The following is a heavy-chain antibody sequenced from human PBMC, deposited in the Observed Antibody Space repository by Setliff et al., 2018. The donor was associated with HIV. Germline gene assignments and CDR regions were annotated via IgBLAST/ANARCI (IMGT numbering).Heavy chain of an antibody. Sequence: SETLSLTCTVYGGSFSGYYWSWIRQPPGKGLEWIGEINHSGSTNYNPSLKSRVTISVDTSKNQFSLKLSSVTAADTAVYYCASLMVRGVRWFDPWGQGTLVTVSS. CDR2: INHSGST. D-gene: IGHD3-10*01. J-gene: IGHJ5*02. V-gene: IGHV4-34*01. CDR3: ASLMVRGVRWFDP. CDR1: GGSFSGYY.